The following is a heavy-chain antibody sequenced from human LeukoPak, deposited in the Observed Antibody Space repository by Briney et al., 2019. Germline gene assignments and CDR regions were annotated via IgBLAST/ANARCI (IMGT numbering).Heavy chain of an antibody. J-gene: IGHJ4*02. V-gene: IGHV1-18*01. D-gene: IGHD3-22*01. CDR1: GYTFSSFG. CDR3: ARDLYYDSSGYLSLSDY. Sequence: ASVKVSCKASGYTFSSFGISWLRQAPGHGLEWMGWISAYNGNINYAQKLQGRVTMTTDTSTSTAYMELRSLRSDDTAVYYCARDLYYDSSGYLSLSDYWGQGTLVTVSS. CDR2: ISAYNGNI.